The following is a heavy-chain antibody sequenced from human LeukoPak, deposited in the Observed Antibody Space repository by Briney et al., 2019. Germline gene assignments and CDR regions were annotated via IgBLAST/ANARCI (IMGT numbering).Heavy chain of an antibody. CDR2: ITPGGGT. CDR3: ARDRYGDGFAHFDY. V-gene: IGHV1-2*02. Sequence: ASVKVSCTASGYTFTSYAMHWVRQAPGQGLEWMEWITPGGGTNYPQKFQGRVTITWDTSITTAYMDLSRLTSDDTAIYYCARDRYGDGFAHFDYWGQGTLVTVSS. CDR1: GYTFTSYA. D-gene: IGHD5-24*01. J-gene: IGHJ4*02.